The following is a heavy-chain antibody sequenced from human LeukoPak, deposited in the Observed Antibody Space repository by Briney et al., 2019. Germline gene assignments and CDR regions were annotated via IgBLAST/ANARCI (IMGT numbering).Heavy chain of an antibody. V-gene: IGHV4-59*01. Sequence: SETLSLTCTVSGGPIRSYYWSWIRQPPGKGLEWIGHISDSGGTNFNPSLKSRVTISVDTSKNQFSLKLSSVTAADTAVYYCARGRSGSYYRFDYWGQGTLVTVSS. J-gene: IGHJ4*02. CDR1: GGPIRSYY. D-gene: IGHD1-26*01. CDR3: ARGRSGSYYRFDY. CDR2: ISDSGGT.